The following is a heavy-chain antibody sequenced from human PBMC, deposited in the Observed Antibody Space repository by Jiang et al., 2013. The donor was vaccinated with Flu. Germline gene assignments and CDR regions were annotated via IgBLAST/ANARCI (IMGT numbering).Heavy chain of an antibody. CDR3: AKDLGYYYGSDSTP. CDR1: GFTFSSYG. D-gene: IGHD3-10*01. Sequence: QLVESGGGVVQPGRSLRLSCAASGFTFSSYGMHWVRQAPGKGLEWVAVISYDGSNKYYADSVKGRFTISRDNSKNTLYLQMNSLRAEDTAVYYCAKDLGYYYGSDSTPWGQGTLVTVSS. CDR2: ISYDGSNK. V-gene: IGHV3-30*18. J-gene: IGHJ5*02.